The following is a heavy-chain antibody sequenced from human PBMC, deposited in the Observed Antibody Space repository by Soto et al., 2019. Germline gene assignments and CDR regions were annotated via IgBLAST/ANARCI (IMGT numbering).Heavy chain of an antibody. CDR2: ISGSGSST. J-gene: IGHJ3*02. CDR1: GFTFSSYA. Sequence: EVQLLESGGGLVQPGGSLRLSCAASGFTFSSYALTWVRQAPGKGLEWVSAISGSGSSTYYTESVKGRFTISRGSSKNTLYLQMNSLRAEDTAVYYCAKFGPRGVATTRSDAFDIWGQGTMVTVSS. V-gene: IGHV3-23*01. CDR3: AKFGPRGVATTRSDAFDI. D-gene: IGHD2-21*02.